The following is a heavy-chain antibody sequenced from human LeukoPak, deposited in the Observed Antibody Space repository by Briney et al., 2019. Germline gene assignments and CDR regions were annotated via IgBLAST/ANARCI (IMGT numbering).Heavy chain of an antibody. CDR2: IYYSGST. D-gene: IGHD2-15*01. J-gene: IGHJ4*02. Sequence: SETLSLTCAVYGGSFSSYDWGWIRQPPGKGLEWIESIYYSGSTYYNPSLKSRVTISVDTSKNQISLKLSSVTAADTAVYYCARDYCSGGSCYPHFDYWGQGTLVTVSS. CDR1: GGSFSSYD. V-gene: IGHV4-39*07. CDR3: ARDYCSGGSCYPHFDY.